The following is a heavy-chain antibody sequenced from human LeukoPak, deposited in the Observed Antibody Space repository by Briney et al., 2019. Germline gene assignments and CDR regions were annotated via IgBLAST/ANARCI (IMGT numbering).Heavy chain of an antibody. V-gene: IGHV1-46*01. CDR3: ARSGEFSTSSDI. J-gene: IGHJ3*02. Sequence: ASVKFSCKASGYTFTNDYMHWVRQAPGQGLEWMGIINSSVGSTTYAQKFQGRVTMTRDTSTSTVYMEMSSLRSEDTAVYYCARSGEFSTSSDIWGQGTMVTVSS. CDR2: INSSVGST. D-gene: IGHD6-6*01. CDR1: GYTFTNDY.